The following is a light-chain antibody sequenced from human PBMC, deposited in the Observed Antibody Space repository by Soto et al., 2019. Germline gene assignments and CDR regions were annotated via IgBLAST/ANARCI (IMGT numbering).Light chain of an antibody. CDR2: DAS. CDR1: QSVSDY. Sequence: EIVLTQSPATLSLSPGERDPLSCRASQSVSDYLAWFQQNPGQAPRLLIYDASSRATGIPARFSGSGSVTEFTLTISSLQSEDFAVYFCQQYYDGWTFGQGTKVDIK. CDR3: QQYYDGWT. V-gene: IGKV3-15*01. J-gene: IGKJ1*01.